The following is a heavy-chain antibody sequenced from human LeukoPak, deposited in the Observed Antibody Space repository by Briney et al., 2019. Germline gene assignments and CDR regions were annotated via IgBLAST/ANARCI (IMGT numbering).Heavy chain of an antibody. J-gene: IGHJ4*02. V-gene: IGHV4-61*01. CDR2: IYDSGSN. CDR1: GGSFSSGSYY. Sequence: SETLSLTCTVSGGSFSSGSYYWSWLRQPPGKGLEWIGYIYDSGSNNYNPSLKSRVTISVHPSKNQFSLKLSSVTAADTAVYYCARERDYGDYGPFDYWGQGTLVTVSS. D-gene: IGHD4-17*01. CDR3: ARERDYGDYGPFDY.